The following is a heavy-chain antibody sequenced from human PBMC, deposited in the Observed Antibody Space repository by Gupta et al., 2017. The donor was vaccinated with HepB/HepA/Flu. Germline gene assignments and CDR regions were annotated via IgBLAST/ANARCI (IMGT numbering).Heavy chain of an antibody. D-gene: IGHD2-2*01. CDR1: GGSFSGYY. J-gene: IGHJ4*02. CDR3: ARLVPAARAFDY. V-gene: IGHV4-34*01. CDR2: INHSGST. Sequence: QVQLQQWGAGLLKPSETLSLTCAVYGGSFSGYYWSWIRQPPGKGLEWIGEINHSGSTNYNPSLKSRVTISVDTSKNQFSLKLSSVTAADTAVYYCARLVPAARAFDYWGQGTLVTVSS.